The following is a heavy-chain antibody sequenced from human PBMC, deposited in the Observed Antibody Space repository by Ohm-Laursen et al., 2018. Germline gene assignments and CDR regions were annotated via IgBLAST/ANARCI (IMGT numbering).Heavy chain of an antibody. Sequence: TLSLTCTVSGGSINSGGYSWSWIRQQPGKGLEWIGYIYYSGITYYNPSLKSRVTISVDTSKNQFSLKLSSVTAADTAVYYCARATPFDPWGQGTLVTVSS. CDR2: IYYSGIT. V-gene: IGHV4-31*03. J-gene: IGHJ5*02. CDR3: ARATPFDP. CDR1: GGSINSGGYS.